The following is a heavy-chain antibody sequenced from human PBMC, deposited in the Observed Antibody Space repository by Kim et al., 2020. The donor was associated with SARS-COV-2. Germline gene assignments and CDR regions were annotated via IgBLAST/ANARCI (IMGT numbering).Heavy chain of an antibody. J-gene: IGHJ4*02. V-gene: IGHV3-7*01. CDR2: IKQDGSEK. D-gene: IGHD3-10*01. CDR3: ARDGSGSYYNGGFDY. Sequence: GGSLRLSCAASGFTFSSYWMSWVRQAPGKGLEWVANIKQDGSEKYYVDSVKGRFTISRDNAKNSLYLQMNSLRAEDTAVYYCARDGSGSYYNGGFDYWGQGTLVTVSS. CDR1: GFTFSSYW.